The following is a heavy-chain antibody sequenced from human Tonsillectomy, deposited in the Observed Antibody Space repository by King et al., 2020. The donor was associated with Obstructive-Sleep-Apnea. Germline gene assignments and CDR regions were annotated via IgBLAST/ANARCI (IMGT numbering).Heavy chain of an antibody. D-gene: IGHD5-24*01. CDR3: ARGDGYNAPSDY. CDR2: IYYRGST. V-gene: IGHV4-59*01. J-gene: IGHJ4*02. Sequence: QLQLQESGPGLVKPSETLSLTCTVSGGSISSYYWSWIRQPPGRGLEGIGYIYYRGSTNYNPSLKSRVSISVDTSKKQFSLKLSSVTAADTAVYYCARGDGYNAPSDYWGQGILVTVSS. CDR1: GGSISSYY.